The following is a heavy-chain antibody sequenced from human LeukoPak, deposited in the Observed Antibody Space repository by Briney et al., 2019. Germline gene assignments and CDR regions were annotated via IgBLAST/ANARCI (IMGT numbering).Heavy chain of an antibody. CDR3: ARVSSSGFNWFDP. CDR1: GGSISSGSYY. D-gene: IGHD6-19*01. Sequence: SETLSLTCTVSGGSISSGSYYWSWIRQPAGKGLEWIGRIYTSGSTNYNPSLKSRVTMSVDTSKNQFSLKLSSVTAADTAVYYCARVSSSGFNWFDPWGQGTLVTVSS. V-gene: IGHV4-61*02. J-gene: IGHJ5*02. CDR2: IYTSGST.